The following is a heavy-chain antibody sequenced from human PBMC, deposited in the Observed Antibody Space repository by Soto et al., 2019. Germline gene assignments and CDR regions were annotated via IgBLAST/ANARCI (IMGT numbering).Heavy chain of an antibody. CDR2: VSTYNGDA. CDR3: ASVEYCYMNV. Sequence: QVQLEQSGGEVKKPGASVKVSCKASGDSFSNYGISWVRQAPGQGLEWVGWVSTYNGDARYAQNVQGRLTMTTDKSTGTAYMELRNLRSDDTARYFCASVEYCYMNVWGKGTTVTVSS. J-gene: IGHJ6*03. D-gene: IGHD6-6*01. V-gene: IGHV1-18*01. CDR1: GDSFSNYG.